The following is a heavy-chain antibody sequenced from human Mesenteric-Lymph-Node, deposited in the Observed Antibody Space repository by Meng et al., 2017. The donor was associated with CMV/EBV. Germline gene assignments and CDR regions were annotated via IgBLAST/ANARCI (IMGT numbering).Heavy chain of an antibody. Sequence: YGGSFSGYYWRWIRQPPGKGLEWIGEINHSGSTNYTPSLKSRVTISVDTSKNQFSLKLNSVTAADTAVYYCARRPGYSSSYYWYFDLWGRGTLVTVSS. CDR3: ARRPGYSSSYYWYFDL. D-gene: IGHD6-13*01. V-gene: IGHV4-34*01. CDR2: INHSGST. CDR1: GGSFSGYY. J-gene: IGHJ2*01.